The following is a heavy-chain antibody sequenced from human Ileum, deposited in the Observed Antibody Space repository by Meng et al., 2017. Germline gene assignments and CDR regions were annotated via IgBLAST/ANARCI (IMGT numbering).Heavy chain of an antibody. CDR3: ARRRGYYTSGESE. V-gene: IGHV4-34*01. Sequence: QVQLHQWGAGLLKPSEPLAPTCTVHGGSFSAYYCIWIRRAPGRWLEWIGDFDYTGATNSNPSLKSRLSISLDTSTNQFSLSLSSVTAADTAIYYCARRRGYYTSGESEWGQGTLVTVSS. CDR1: GGSFSAYY. CDR2: FDYTGAT. D-gene: IGHD3-10*01. J-gene: IGHJ4*02.